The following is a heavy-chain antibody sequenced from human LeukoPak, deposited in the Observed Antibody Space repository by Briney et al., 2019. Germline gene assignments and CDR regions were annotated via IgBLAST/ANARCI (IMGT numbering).Heavy chain of an antibody. Sequence: GASVKVSCKASGYTFSGYDIIWVRQAPGQGLEWMGWLNPNSGNTGYAQEVQGRVTMTTDSAISTAYMERSSLRYEDAAVYYCARRAAYSYYWSRTTGRSYYYMDVWGKGTTVIVS. CDR2: LNPNSGNT. CDR3: ARRAAYSYYWSRTTGRSYYYMDV. D-gene: IGHD1-26*01. J-gene: IGHJ6*03. CDR1: GYTFSGYD. V-gene: IGHV1-8*01.